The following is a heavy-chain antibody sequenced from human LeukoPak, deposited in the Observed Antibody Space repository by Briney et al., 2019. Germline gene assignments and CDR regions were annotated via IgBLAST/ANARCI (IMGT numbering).Heavy chain of an antibody. Sequence: ASVTVSCTASGYAFISYGITWVRQAPGQGLEWLGWISAYNGNIDYAQKLQGRVTLTTDTSTSTAYMEVRSLRSDDTAVYYCASMSGYYPSYYFDYWGQGTLVTVSS. D-gene: IGHD3-3*01. CDR3: ASMSGYYPSYYFDY. J-gene: IGHJ4*02. V-gene: IGHV1-18*01. CDR1: GYAFISYG. CDR2: ISAYNGNI.